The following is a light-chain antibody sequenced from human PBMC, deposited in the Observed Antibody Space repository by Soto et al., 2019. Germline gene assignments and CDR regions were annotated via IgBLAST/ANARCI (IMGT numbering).Light chain of an antibody. J-gene: IGLJ2*01. CDR1: SSDVGIYDL. Sequence: QSVLTQPASVSGSPGQSITISCTGTSSDVGIYDLVSWYQQHPGKAPKLLIYEVNKRPSGVFNRFSGSKSGNTASLTISGLQAEDEGDYYCCSYAGSSTQIFGGGTQLTVL. CDR3: CSYAGSSTQI. CDR2: EVN. V-gene: IGLV2-23*02.